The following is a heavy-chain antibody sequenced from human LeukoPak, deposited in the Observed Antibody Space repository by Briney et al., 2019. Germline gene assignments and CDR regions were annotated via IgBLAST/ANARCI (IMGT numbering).Heavy chain of an antibody. D-gene: IGHD4-11*01. V-gene: IGHV3-7*01. CDR2: ISPDGSAE. CDR1: GFAFSSYW. Sequence: GGSLRLSCVASGFAFSSYWISWVRQAPGKGLELVANISPDGSAEDYVDSVRGRFAISRDNAKRSLYLQMNSLSPEDTAVYYCANQAYSQFDYWGQGTLVSVSS. J-gene: IGHJ4*02. CDR3: ANQAYSQFDY.